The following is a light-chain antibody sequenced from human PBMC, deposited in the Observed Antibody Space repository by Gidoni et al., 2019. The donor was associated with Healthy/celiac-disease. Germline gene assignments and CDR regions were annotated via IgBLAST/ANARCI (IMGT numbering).Light chain of an antibody. V-gene: IGKV1-5*03. CDR3: QQYNSYPRT. CDR1: QSISSW. Sequence: DIQMTQSPSTLSAAVGDRVTITCRSSQSISSWLAWYQQKPGKAPKLLIYKASSLESGVPSRFSGSGSGTEFTLTISSLQPDDFAPYSCQQYNSYPRTFGQGTKLEIK. CDR2: KAS. J-gene: IGKJ2*01.